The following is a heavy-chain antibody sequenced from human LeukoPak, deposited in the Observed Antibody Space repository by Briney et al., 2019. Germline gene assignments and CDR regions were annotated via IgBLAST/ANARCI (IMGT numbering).Heavy chain of an antibody. Sequence: PSETLSLTCTVSGGSISSYYWSWIRQPPGKGLEWIGYIYYSGSTNYNPSLKSRVTISVDTSKNQFSLKLSSVTAADTAVYYCARNSDDYDFWSGYYRYWGQGTLVTVSS. CDR2: IYYSGST. D-gene: IGHD3-3*01. V-gene: IGHV4-59*08. J-gene: IGHJ4*02. CDR1: GGSISSYY. CDR3: ARNSDDYDFWSGYYRY.